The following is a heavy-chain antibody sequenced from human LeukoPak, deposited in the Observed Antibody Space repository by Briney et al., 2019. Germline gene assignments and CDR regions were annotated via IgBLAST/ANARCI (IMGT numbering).Heavy chain of an antibody. CDR2: IYYSGNT. V-gene: IGHV4-59*01. D-gene: IGHD2-15*01. Sequence: SETLSLTCTVSGGPISNYYWSWIRQPPGKGLEWIGYIYYSGNTHYNPSLKSRVIISVDTSKNQFSLKLSSVTAADTAVYYCARVPNYCSGGSCYDYWGQGTLVTVSS. CDR1: GGPISNYY. CDR3: ARVPNYCSGGSCYDY. J-gene: IGHJ4*02.